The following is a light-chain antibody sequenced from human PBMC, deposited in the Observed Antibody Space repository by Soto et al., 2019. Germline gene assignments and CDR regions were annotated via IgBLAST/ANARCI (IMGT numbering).Light chain of an antibody. CDR3: QQYNNWPGT. J-gene: IGKJ1*01. CDR1: HSIRSY. Sequence: DIQVTQSPSSLSASVGDKVTITCRASHSIRSYLNWVQQKPGKAPKLLIYGASSRATGIPDRFSGSGSGTDFTLTISSLQSEDFAVYYCQQYNNWPGTFGQGTKVDIK. CDR2: GAS. V-gene: IGKV1-39*01.